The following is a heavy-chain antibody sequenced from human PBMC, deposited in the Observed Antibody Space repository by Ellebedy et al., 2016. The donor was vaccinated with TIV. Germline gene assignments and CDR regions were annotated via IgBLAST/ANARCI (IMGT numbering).Heavy chain of an antibody. CDR3: AREFDATGPDFDY. Sequence: GESLKISCAASGFTFSTYAMHWVRQAPGKGLEWVALIWYDGSHPYYADSVRGRFAISRDNSRDTLSLQMNSLRAEDTAMYYCAREFDATGPDFDYWGQGTLVTVSS. CDR1: GFTFSTYA. CDR2: IWYDGSHP. V-gene: IGHV3-33*01. J-gene: IGHJ4*02. D-gene: IGHD1-1*01.